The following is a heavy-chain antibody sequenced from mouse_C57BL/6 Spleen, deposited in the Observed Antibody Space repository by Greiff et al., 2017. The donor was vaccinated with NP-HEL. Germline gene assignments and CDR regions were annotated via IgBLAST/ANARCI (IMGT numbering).Heavy chain of an antibody. J-gene: IGHJ2*01. CDR3: ARRGMVTTGYYFDY. V-gene: IGHV1-18*01. CDR2: INPNNGGT. Sequence: VQLQQSGPELVKPGASVKIPCKASGYTFTDYNMDWVKQSHGKSLEWIGDINPNNGGTIYNQKFKGKATLTVDKSSSTAYMELRSLTSEDTAVYYCARRGMVTTGYYFDYWGQGTTLTVSS. CDR1: GYTFTDYN. D-gene: IGHD2-2*01.